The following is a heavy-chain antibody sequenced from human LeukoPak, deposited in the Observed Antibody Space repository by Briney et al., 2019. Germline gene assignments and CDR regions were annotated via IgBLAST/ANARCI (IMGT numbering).Heavy chain of an antibody. J-gene: IGHJ4*02. V-gene: IGHV5-10-1*01. CDR3: ARLRPPYYYGSGSYYPLDY. CDR1: GYSSTSYW. D-gene: IGHD3-10*01. Sequence: GESLRISCKGSGYSSTSYWISWVRQMPGKGLEWMGRIDPSDSYTNYSPSFQGHVTISADKSVSTAYLQWSSLKASDTAMYYCARLRPPYYYGSGSYYPLDYWGQGTLVTVSS. CDR2: IDPSDSYT.